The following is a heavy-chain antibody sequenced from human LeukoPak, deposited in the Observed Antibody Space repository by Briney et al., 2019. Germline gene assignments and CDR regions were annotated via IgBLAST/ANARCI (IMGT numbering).Heavy chain of an antibody. CDR3: ARHFSSGWSPSYYFDY. Sequence: SQTLSLTCAVSGGSISSGGYSWSWIRQPPGKGLEWIGYIYHSGSTYYNPSLKSRVTISVDRSKNQFSLKLSSVTAADTAVYYCARHFSSGWSPSYYFDYWGQGTLVTVSS. V-gene: IGHV4-30-2*01. J-gene: IGHJ4*02. CDR2: IYHSGST. CDR1: GGSISSGGYS. D-gene: IGHD6-19*01.